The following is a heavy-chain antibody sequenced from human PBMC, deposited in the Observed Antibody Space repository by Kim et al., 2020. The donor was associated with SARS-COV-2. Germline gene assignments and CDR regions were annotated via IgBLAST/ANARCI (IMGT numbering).Heavy chain of an antibody. CDR2: INIVNANT. D-gene: IGHD1-26*01. CDR3: ARRSFSGNYCYAY. Sequence: ASVKVSCKASGYTFTRYSMHWVRQAPGQGLEWMGWINIVNANTRYSQKSQGRVTFTRDTSATTAYMDLSSLRSEDTALYYCARRSFSGNYCYAYWGQGTL. J-gene: IGHJ4*02. CDR1: GYTFTRYS. V-gene: IGHV1-3*04.